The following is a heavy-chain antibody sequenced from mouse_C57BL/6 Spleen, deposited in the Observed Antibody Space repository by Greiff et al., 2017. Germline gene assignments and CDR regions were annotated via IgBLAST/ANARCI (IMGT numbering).Heavy chain of an antibody. J-gene: IGHJ2*01. D-gene: IGHD3-2*02. CDR1: GFTFSSYG. Sequence: EVQLVESGGDLVKPGGSLKLSCAASGFTFSSYGMSWVRQTPDKRLEWVATISSGGSYTYYPDSVKGRFTFSRDNAKNTLYLQMSRLRTEDTAMYYCDRPAAQAYFDYWGQGTTLTVSS. CDR3: DRPAAQAYFDY. V-gene: IGHV5-6*01. CDR2: ISSGGSYT.